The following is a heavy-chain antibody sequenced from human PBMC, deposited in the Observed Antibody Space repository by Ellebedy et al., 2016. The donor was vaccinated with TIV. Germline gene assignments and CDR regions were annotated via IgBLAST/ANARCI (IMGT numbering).Heavy chain of an antibody. CDR3: ASLPRGYSYGSDFDY. Sequence: GGSLRLSXAASGFTFSSYSMNWVRQAPGKGLEWVSSISSSSSYIYYADSVKGRFTISRDNAKNSLYLQMNSLRAEDTAVYYCASLPRGYSYGSDFDYWGQGTLVTVSS. CDR1: GFTFSSYS. V-gene: IGHV3-21*01. D-gene: IGHD5-18*01. J-gene: IGHJ4*02. CDR2: ISSSSSYI.